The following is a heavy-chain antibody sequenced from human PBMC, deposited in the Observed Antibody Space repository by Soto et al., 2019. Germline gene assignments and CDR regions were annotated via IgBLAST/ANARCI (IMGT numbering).Heavy chain of an antibody. V-gene: IGHV4-59*01. J-gene: IGHJ4*02. CDR3: AREHPFSSDY. D-gene: IGHD2-2*01. CDR2: IHDSGIT. CDR1: GGSMRSYY. Sequence: SETLSLTCSVSGGSMRSYYWSWIRQPPGKGLEWIGYIHDSGITDYNPSLKSRATISIDTFRNQISLNLHSVTAADTAVYYCAREHPFSSDYWGQGTVVTVSS.